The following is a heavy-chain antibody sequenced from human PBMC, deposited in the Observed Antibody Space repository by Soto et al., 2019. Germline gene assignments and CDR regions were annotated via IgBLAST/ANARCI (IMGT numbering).Heavy chain of an antibody. CDR2: INHSGST. Sequence: QVQLQQWGAGLLKPSETLSLTCAVYGGSFSGYYWSWIRQPPGKGLEWIGEINHSGSTNYNPSLKSRVTLSVDTSKNQCSLKLSSVTAADTAVYYCARRLERRKFDYWGQGTLVTVSS. V-gene: IGHV4-34*01. J-gene: IGHJ4*02. CDR3: ARRLERRKFDY. D-gene: IGHD1-1*01. CDR1: GGSFSGYY.